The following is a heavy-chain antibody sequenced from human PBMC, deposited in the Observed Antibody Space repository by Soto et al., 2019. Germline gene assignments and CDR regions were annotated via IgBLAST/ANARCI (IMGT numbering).Heavy chain of an antibody. CDR2: ISYDGSNK. J-gene: IGHJ4*02. CDR3: ASGTIVVVTVGGY. CDR1: GLTFSSYA. V-gene: IGHV3-30-3*01. D-gene: IGHD2-21*02. Sequence: PGGSLRLSCAASGLTFSSYAMHWVRQAPGKGLEWVAVISYDGSNKYYADSVKGRFTISRDNSKNTLYLQMNSLRAEDTAVYYCASGTIVVVTVGGYWGQGTLVTVSS.